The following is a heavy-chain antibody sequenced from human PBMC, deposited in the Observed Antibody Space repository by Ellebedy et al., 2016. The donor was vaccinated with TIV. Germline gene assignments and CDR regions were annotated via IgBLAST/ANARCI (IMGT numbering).Heavy chain of an antibody. D-gene: IGHD2-21*01. J-gene: IGHJ4*02. CDR1: GYSFSNYW. V-gene: IGHV5-51*01. Sequence: GESLKISCKGSGYSFSNYWIGWVRQMPGKGLEWLGIIHPGDSYIKYSPSFQGQVTISADKSINTAYLQWRSLKASDTAMYYCARQASLPLDNWGQGTLVTVSS. CDR2: IHPGDSYI. CDR3: ARQASLPLDN.